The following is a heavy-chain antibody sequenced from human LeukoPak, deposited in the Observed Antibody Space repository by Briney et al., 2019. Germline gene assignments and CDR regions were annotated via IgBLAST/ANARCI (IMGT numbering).Heavy chain of an antibody. CDR2: IKEDASET. CDR1: GLTFSSSW. CDR3: TRGSPLDY. V-gene: IGHV3-7*01. J-gene: IGHJ4*02. Sequence: GGSLRLSCAASGLTFSSSWMTWFRQAPGKGLEWVANIKEDASETNYVGSAIGRFAISRDNAKNSLYLQMNSLRVEDTAVYYCTRGSPLDYWGQGTLVTVSS. D-gene: IGHD1-26*01.